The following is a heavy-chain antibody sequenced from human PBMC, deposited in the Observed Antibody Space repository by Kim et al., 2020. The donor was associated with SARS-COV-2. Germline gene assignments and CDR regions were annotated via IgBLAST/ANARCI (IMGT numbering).Heavy chain of an antibody. J-gene: IGHJ6*02. Sequence: KRRVPLSVDTSKNQFSLKLSSVTAADTAVYYCARARIPMVRGAMGYGMDVWGQGTTVTVSS. D-gene: IGHD3-10*01. CDR3: ARARIPMVRGAMGYGMDV. V-gene: IGHV4-34*01.